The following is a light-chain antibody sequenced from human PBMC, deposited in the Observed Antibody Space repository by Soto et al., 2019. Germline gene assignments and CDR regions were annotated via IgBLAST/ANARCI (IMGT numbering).Light chain of an antibody. Sequence: QSVLTQPASVSGSPGQSITISCTGSSSDVGSYNLVSWYQQHPGKAPKLMIYEGSKRPSGVSNRFSGSKSGNTASLTISGLQAEDEADYYCCLYTDGSTSVVFGGGTKVTVL. CDR1: SSDVGSYNL. CDR2: EGS. CDR3: CLYTDGSTSVV. J-gene: IGLJ2*01. V-gene: IGLV2-23*01.